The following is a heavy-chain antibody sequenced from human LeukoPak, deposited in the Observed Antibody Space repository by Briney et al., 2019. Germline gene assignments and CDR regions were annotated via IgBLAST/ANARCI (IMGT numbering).Heavy chain of an antibody. CDR3: AIGLMITFGGAIGHPRGY. V-gene: IGHV3-33*01. D-gene: IGHD3-16*02. CDR2: IWYDGSNK. CDR1: GFTFSSYG. J-gene: IGHJ4*02. Sequence: GGSLRLSCAASGFTFSSYGMHWVRQAPGKGLEWVAVIWYDGSNKYYADSVKGRFTISRDNSKNTLYLQMNSLRAKDTAVYYCAIGLMITFGGAIGHPRGYRGQGTLVTVSS.